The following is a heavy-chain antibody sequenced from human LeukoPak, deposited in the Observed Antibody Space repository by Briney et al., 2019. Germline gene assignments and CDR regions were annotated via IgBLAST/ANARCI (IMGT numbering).Heavy chain of an antibody. CDR1: GFTFSSYG. V-gene: IGHV3-30*02. Sequence: GGSLRLSCAASGFTFSSYGMHWVRQAPGKGLEWVAFIRYDGSNKYYADSVKGRFTISRDNSKNTLYLQMNSLRAEDTAVYYCAKDRGDYVWGSYRSYYFDYWGQGTLVTVSS. CDR2: IRYDGSNK. D-gene: IGHD3-16*02. CDR3: AKDRGDYVWGSYRSYYFDY. J-gene: IGHJ4*02.